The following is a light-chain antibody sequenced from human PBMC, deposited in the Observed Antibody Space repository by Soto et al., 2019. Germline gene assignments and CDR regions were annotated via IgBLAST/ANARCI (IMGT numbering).Light chain of an antibody. CDR3: QQYVSSPLT. Sequence: EIVLTQSPGTLSLSPGERATLSCRASQSVSSSYLAWYQQKPGQAPRLLIYGASSRPTGIPDRFSDSGSGTDFTLTISRLEPEDFAVYYCQQYVSSPLTFGPGTKVDIK. CDR2: GAS. J-gene: IGKJ3*01. CDR1: QSVSSSY. V-gene: IGKV3-20*01.